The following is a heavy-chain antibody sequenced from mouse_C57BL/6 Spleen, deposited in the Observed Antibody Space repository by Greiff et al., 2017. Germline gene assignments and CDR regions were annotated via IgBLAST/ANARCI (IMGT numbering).Heavy chain of an antibody. J-gene: IGHJ2*01. D-gene: IGHD2-4*01. Sequence: EVKLVESGPGLVKPSQSLSLTCSVSGYSITSGDYWNWIRQFPGNKLEWMGYISNDGSNNYNPSLKNRISITRDTSKNQFFLKLNSVTTEDTATYCCARGVYYDYDGLYFDYWGQGTTLTVSS. V-gene: IGHV3-6*01. CDR3: ARGVYYDYDGLYFDY. CDR1: GYSITSGDY. CDR2: ISNDGSN.